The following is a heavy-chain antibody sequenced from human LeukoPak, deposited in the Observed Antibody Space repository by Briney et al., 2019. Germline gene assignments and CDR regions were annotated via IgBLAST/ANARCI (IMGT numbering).Heavy chain of an antibody. CDR2: ISYDGSNK. J-gene: IGHJ6*02. Sequence: GGSLRLSCAASGFTFSSYAMHWVRQAPGKGLEWVAVISYDGSNKYYADSAKGRFTISRDNSKNTLYLQMNSLRAEDTAVYYCARDPVLRYFDWLYQDGMDVWGQGTTVTVS. D-gene: IGHD3-9*01. CDR3: ARDPVLRYFDWLYQDGMDV. V-gene: IGHV3-30*04. CDR1: GFTFSSYA.